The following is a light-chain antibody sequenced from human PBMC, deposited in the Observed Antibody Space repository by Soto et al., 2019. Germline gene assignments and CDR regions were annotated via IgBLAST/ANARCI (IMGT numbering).Light chain of an antibody. V-gene: IGLV2-23*01. CDR2: EGS. J-gene: IGLJ3*02. Sequence: QSALTQPASVSGSPGQSIIISFTAASSDVGTYSLVSWYQQHPGKAPKLMIYEGSRRPSGVSNRFSGSTSDNTASLTISGLQAEDEADYYCCSYAGSTNFVLFGGGTKLTVL. CDR1: SSDVGTYSL. CDR3: CSYAGSTNFVL.